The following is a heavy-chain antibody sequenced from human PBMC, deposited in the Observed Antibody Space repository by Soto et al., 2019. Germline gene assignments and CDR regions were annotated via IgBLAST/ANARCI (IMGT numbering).Heavy chain of an antibody. V-gene: IGHV3-33*01. CDR1: GFTFSSYG. CDR2: IWYDGSNK. CDR3: ARGDCSSTSCHSKGYYYYGIDV. D-gene: IGHD2-2*01. J-gene: IGHJ6*02. Sequence: QVQLVESGGGVVQPGRSLRLSCAASGFTFSSYGMHWVRQAPGKGLEWVAVIWYDGSNKYYADSVKGRFTISRDNSKNTLYLQINSLRAEDTAVYYCARGDCSSTSCHSKGYYYYGIDVWGQGTTVTVSS.